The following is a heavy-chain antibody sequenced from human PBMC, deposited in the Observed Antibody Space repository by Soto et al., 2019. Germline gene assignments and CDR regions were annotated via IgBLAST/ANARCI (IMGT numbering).Heavy chain of an antibody. V-gene: IGHV4-4*08. CDR3: ARRYGGALDY. CDR2: FSSTGST. D-gene: IGHD4-17*01. Sequence: LSLTCAVSGASITHYYWNWIRQSPGKGLEWIVSFSSTGSTVYNPSLGSRVTISLDTSKNQFSLTLNSVTAAGTAVYYCARRYGGALDYWGQG. CDR1: GASITHYY. J-gene: IGHJ4*02.